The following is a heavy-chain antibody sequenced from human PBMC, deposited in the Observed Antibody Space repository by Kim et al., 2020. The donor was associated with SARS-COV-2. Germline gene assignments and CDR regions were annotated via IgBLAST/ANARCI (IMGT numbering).Heavy chain of an antibody. CDR3: ATGMPTAMRSALNY. J-gene: IGHJ4*02. V-gene: IGHV3-7*01. D-gene: IGHD2-2*01. CDR2: IQRDGSDN. CDR1: GFTFSTYW. Sequence: GGSLRLSCAASGFTFSTYWMTWVRQAPGKGLDWVANIQRDGSDNSSVDSVKGRFTISRDNAKNSLYLQMNSLRAEDAAVYYCATGMPTAMRSALNYWGQGTLVTVSS.